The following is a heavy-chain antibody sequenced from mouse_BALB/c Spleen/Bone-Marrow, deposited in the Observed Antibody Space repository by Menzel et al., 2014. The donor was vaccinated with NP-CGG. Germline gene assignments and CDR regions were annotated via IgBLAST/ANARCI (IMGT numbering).Heavy chain of an antibody. CDR3: AAYYYGSSYGFAY. D-gene: IGHD1-1*01. Sequence: VQLQQSGAELVKPGASVKLSCKASGYTFTSYYMYWVKQRPGQGLEWIGEINPSNGGTNFNEKFKSRSTLTVDKSSSTAYMQLSSLTSEDSAVYYCAAYYYGSSYGFAYWGQGILVTVFA. V-gene: IGHV1S81*02. J-gene: IGHJ3*01. CDR2: INPSNGGT. CDR1: GYTFTSYY.